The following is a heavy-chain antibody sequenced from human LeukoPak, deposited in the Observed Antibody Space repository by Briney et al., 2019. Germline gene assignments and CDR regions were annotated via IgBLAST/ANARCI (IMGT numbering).Heavy chain of an antibody. CDR2: INPKSGGT. Sequence: ASVKVSCKASGFPFNGYYIHWVRQAPGQGLESLGWINPKSGGTDYAQKFQGWVTMTRDTSINTAYMELSRLRSDDTAVYYCARGLWFGELSAFDIWGQGTMVTVSS. CDR3: ARGLWFGELSAFDI. V-gene: IGHV1-2*04. J-gene: IGHJ3*02. D-gene: IGHD3-10*01. CDR1: GFPFNGYY.